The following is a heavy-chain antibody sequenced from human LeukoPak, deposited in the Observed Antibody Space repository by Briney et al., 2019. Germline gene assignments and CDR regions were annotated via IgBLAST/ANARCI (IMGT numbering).Heavy chain of an antibody. CDR1: GFTFSNYA. V-gene: IGHV3-23*01. CDR3: VRDRSQALPFDY. CDR2: IGANGGST. Sequence: GGSLRLSCAASGFTFSNYAMSWVRQAPGQGLEWVSTIGANGGSTYYAGSVKGRFTISRDNSKNTLSLQMNSLRAEDTAVYYCVRDRSQALPFDYWGQGTLVTVSS. J-gene: IGHJ4*02.